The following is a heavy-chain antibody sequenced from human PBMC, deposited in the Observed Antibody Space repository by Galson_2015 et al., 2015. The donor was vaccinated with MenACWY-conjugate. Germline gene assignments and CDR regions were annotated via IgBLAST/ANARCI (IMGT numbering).Heavy chain of an antibody. CDR3: TRGHAATCYFDS. Sequence: SLRLSCAGSGFTFSDRYMDWIRQAPGKGLEWVARSRNKASSYSTEYAASVKGRFTVSRDESGNTLYLEMSGLKSEDTAVYFCTRGHAATCYFDSWGQGTLVTVSS. V-gene: IGHV3-72*01. CDR2: SRNKASSYST. CDR1: GFTFSDRY. D-gene: IGHD1-1*01. J-gene: IGHJ4*02.